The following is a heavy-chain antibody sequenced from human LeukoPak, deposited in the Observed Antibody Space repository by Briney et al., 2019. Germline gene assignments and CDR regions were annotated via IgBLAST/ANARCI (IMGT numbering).Heavy chain of an antibody. CDR3: AKAPVTTCSGAYCYPFDY. Sequence: PGGSLRLSCAASGFTFSSYAMHWVRQAPGKGLEWVAAISYDGPNKYYVDSVKGRFTISRDSSKNRVYLQMNSLRAGDAAVYYCAKAPVTTCSGAYCYPFDYWSQGTLVTVSS. V-gene: IGHV3-30*04. D-gene: IGHD2-15*01. J-gene: IGHJ4*02. CDR2: ISYDGPNK. CDR1: GFTFSSYA.